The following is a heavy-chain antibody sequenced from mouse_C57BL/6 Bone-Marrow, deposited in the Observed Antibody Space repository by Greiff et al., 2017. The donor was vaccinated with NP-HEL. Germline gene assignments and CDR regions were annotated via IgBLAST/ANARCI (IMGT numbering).Heavy chain of an antibody. J-gene: IGHJ3*01. Sequence: VKLVESGPELVKPGASVKISCKASGYAFSSSWMNWVKQRPGTGLEWIGRIYPGDGDTNYNGKFKGKATLTSDKSSSTAYMQLSSLTSEDSAVYFCASGYSPFAYWGQGTLVTVSA. V-gene: IGHV1-82*01. CDR3: ASGYSPFAY. CDR1: GYAFSSSW. D-gene: IGHD2-3*01. CDR2: IYPGDGDT.